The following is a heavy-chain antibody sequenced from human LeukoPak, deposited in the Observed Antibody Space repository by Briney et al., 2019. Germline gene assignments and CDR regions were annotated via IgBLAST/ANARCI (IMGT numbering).Heavy chain of an antibody. V-gene: IGHV2-70*11. Sequence: SGPALVKPTQTLTLTCTFSGFSLSTSGMCVSWIRQPPGKALEWLARIDWDDDKYYSTSLKTRLTISKDTSKNQVVLTMTNMDPVDTATYYCARIESFPGHDYGETWGQGTLVTVSS. CDR3: ARIESFPGHDYGET. CDR2: IDWDDDK. D-gene: IGHD4-17*01. CDR1: GFSLSTSGMC. J-gene: IGHJ5*02.